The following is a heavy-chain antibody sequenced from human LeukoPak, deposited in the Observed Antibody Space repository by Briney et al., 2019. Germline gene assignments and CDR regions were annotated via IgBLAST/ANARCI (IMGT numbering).Heavy chain of an antibody. Sequence: GGSLRLSCAVSGFIFNSFWMSWVRQAPGKGLEWVANIKQVGSEKYYVDSVKGRFTISRDNAKNSLYLQMNSLRAEDTAVYYCARGNLRFGSSWYPGDYYYGMDVWGQGTTVTVSS. CDR3: ARGNLRFGSSWYPGDYYYGMDV. CDR2: IKQVGSEK. CDR1: GFIFNSFW. J-gene: IGHJ6*02. D-gene: IGHD6-13*01. V-gene: IGHV3-7*03.